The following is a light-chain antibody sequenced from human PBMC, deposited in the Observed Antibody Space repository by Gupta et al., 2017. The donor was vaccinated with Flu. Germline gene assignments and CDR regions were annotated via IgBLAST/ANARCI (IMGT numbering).Light chain of an antibody. J-gene: IGKJ4*01. Sequence: EIVLTQSPGTLSLSPGERATLSCRASQSVSSSYLAWYQQKPGQAPRLLIYGASSRATGIPDRFSGSWSGAYFTLTISMLDPEDFAVYYCQQDGSSPLTFGGGTKVEIK. V-gene: IGKV3-20*01. CDR3: QQDGSSPLT. CDR2: GAS. CDR1: QSVSSSY.